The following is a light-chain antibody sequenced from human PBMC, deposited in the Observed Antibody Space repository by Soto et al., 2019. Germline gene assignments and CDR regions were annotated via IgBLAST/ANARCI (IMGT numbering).Light chain of an antibody. CDR2: KAS. CDR3: QQYNSYSWT. V-gene: IGKV1-5*03. Sequence: DIQMTQSPSTLSASVGDRVTIACRASQSISNYLAWYQQKPGKAPKLLIYKASSLESGVPSSFRGSGSGKEFTLTISSLQPDDFATYYCQQYNSYSWTFGQGTKVDIK. J-gene: IGKJ1*01. CDR1: QSISNY.